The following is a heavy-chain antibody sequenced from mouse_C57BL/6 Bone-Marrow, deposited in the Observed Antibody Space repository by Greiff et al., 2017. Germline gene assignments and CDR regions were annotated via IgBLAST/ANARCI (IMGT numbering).Heavy chain of an antibody. J-gene: IGHJ1*03. CDR1: GYTFTSYW. CDR3: AIQGCYWYFDV. V-gene: IGHV1-69*01. CDR2: IDPSDSYT. Sequence: VQLQQPGAELVMPGASVKLSCKASGYTFTSYWMHWVKQRPGQGLEWIGEIDPSDSYTNYNQKFKGKSTLTVDKSSSTAYMQLSSLTSEDSAVYYCAIQGCYWYFDVWGTGTTVTVSS.